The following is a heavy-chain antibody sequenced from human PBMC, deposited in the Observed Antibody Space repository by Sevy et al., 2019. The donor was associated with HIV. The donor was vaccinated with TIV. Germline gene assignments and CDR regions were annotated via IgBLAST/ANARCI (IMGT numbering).Heavy chain of an antibody. Sequence: GGSLRLSCAASGFTFSSYAMSWVRQAPGKGLEWVSAISGSGGSTYYADSVKGRFTISRDNSKNTLYLQMNSLRAEDTAVYYCAKGLYGDYLLYYFDYWGQGTLVTVSS. J-gene: IGHJ4*02. V-gene: IGHV3-23*01. CDR2: ISGSGGST. CDR3: AKGLYGDYLLYYFDY. D-gene: IGHD4-17*01. CDR1: GFTFSSYA.